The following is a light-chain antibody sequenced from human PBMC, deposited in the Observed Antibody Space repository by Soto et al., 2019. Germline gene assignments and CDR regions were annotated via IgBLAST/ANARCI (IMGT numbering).Light chain of an antibody. CDR3: QQSYSTPRT. CDR1: QSISSY. CDR2: AAS. J-gene: IGKJ2*01. V-gene: IGKV1-39*01. Sequence: DIQMTQSPSSLSASVGDRVTITCRASQSISSYLNWYQQKPGKAPKFLIYAASSLQSGVPSRFSGSGSGTDFTLTISSLQPEDFATYYCQQSYSTPRTFGQGTKLEIE.